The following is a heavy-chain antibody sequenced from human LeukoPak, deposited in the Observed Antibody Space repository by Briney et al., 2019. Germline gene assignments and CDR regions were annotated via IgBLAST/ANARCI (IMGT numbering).Heavy chain of an antibody. V-gene: IGHV3-43*02. CDR2: ISGDGGST. Sequence: GGSLRLSCAASGFTFDDYAMHWVRQAPGKGLEWVSLISGDGGSTYYADSVKGRFTISRDNSKNSLCLQMNSLRTEDTALYYCAKDHYDSSPNYFDYWGQGTLVTVSS. D-gene: IGHD3-22*01. CDR1: GFTFDDYA. CDR3: AKDHYDSSPNYFDY. J-gene: IGHJ4*02.